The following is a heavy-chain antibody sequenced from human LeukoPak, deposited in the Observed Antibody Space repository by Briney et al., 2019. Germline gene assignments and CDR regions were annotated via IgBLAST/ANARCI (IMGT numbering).Heavy chain of an antibody. CDR3: ARHTYSGTLRVFDF. V-gene: IGHV4-59*08. J-gene: IGHJ4*02. CDR1: GGSISSYY. Sequence: SETLSLTCTVSGGSISSYYWVWIRQPPGRGLEWIGYIHYTGNTNYNPSLNNRVTISLDTSKKQFSLKLSSVTAADTAVYYCARHTYSGTLRVFDFWGQGSLVTVSS. D-gene: IGHD1-26*01. CDR2: IHYTGNT.